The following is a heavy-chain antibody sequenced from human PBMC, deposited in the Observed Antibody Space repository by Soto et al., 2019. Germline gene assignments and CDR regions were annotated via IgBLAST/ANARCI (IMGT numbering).Heavy chain of an antibody. CDR2: IHHGGTT. CDR3: ARWPANYYFDY. V-gene: IGHV4-38-2*01. Sequence: SETLSLTCGVSGFSISSVSYWGWIRQPPGKGLEWIGSIHHGGTTYYNPSLKSRVTISVDTSKNQFSLKLRSVTAADTAVYYCARWPANYYFDYWGQGTLVTVSS. J-gene: IGHJ4*02. D-gene: IGHD2-8*01. CDR1: GFSISSVSY.